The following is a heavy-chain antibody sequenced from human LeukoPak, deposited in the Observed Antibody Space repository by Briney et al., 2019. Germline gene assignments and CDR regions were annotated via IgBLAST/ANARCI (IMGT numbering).Heavy chain of an antibody. V-gene: IGHV3-33*01. J-gene: IGHJ4*02. CDR2: IWYDGSNK. D-gene: IGHD6-13*01. Sequence: PGGSLRLSCAASGFTFSSYGMHWVRLAPGKGLEWVAVIWYDGSNKYYADSVKGRFTISRDNSKNTLYLQMNSLRAEDTAVYYCARDSLGTVFDYWGQGTLVTVSS. CDR1: GFTFSSYG. CDR3: ARDSLGTVFDY.